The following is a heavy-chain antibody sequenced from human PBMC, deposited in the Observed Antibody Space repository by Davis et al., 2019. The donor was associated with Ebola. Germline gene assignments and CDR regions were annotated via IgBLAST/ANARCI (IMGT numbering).Heavy chain of an antibody. J-gene: IGHJ4*02. CDR3: ARDSGYSWEIDY. CDR1: GGSFSGYY. Sequence: MPSETLSLTCAVYGGSFSGYYWSWIRQPPGKGLEWIGEINHSGSTNYNPSLKSRVTISVDTSKNQFSLKLSSVTAAETAVYYCARDSGYSWEIDYWGQGTLVTVSS. CDR2: INHSGST. D-gene: IGHD5-18*01. V-gene: IGHV4-34*01.